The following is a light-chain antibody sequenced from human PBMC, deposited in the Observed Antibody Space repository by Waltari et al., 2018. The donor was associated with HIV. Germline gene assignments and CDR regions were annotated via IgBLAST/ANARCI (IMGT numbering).Light chain of an antibody. CDR2: VNN. V-gene: IGLV1-51*01. J-gene: IGLJ3*02. CDR1: SSHIGNND. CDR3: GTWDSSLSVEV. Sequence: QSVLTQPPSVSAAPGQKVTISCSGGSSHIGNNDVTWYQQFPGTAPKLLIYVNNKRPSGIPDRFSGSKSGTSATLGITGLQTGDEADYYCGTWDSSLSVEVFGGGTKLTVL.